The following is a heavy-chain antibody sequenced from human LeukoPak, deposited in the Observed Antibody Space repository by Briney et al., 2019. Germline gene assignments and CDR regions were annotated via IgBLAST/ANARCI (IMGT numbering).Heavy chain of an antibody. CDR1: GGSISSYY. D-gene: IGHD4-17*01. Sequence: PSETLSLTCTVSGGSISSYYWSWIRQPPGKGLEWIGYIYYSGSTNYNPSLKSRVTISVDTSKNQFSLKLSSVTAADTAVYYCARGGPGTTVTRGWFDPWGQGTLVTVSS. J-gene: IGHJ5*02. CDR2: IYYSGST. CDR3: ARGGPGTTVTRGWFDP. V-gene: IGHV4-59*01.